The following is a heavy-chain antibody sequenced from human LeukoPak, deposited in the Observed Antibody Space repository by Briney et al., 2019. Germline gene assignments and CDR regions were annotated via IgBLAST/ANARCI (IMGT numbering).Heavy chain of an antibody. CDR3: ARLGYYDILTGYQHDAFDI. CDR1: GGSISNSY. CDR2: VSYSGTT. D-gene: IGHD3-9*01. V-gene: IGHV4-59*08. Sequence: SETPSLTCTVSGGSISNSYWSWIRQPPGRGLEWIGDVSYSGTTHDNPSLKSRVIMSVDTSKNHFSLQLSSVTAADTAVYFCARLGYYDILTGYQHDAFDIWGLGTAVTVSS. J-gene: IGHJ3*02.